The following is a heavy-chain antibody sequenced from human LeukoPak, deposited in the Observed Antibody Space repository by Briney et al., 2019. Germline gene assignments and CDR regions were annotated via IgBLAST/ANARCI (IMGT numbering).Heavy chain of an antibody. Sequence: SETLSLTCAVYGGSFSGYYWSWIRQPPGKGLEWIGEINHSGSTNYNPSLKSRVTISVDTSKNQFSLKLSSVTAADTAVYYCARDPGWLVRYYFDYWGQGTLVTVSS. D-gene: IGHD3-10*01. CDR2: INHSGST. CDR1: GGSFSGYY. V-gene: IGHV4-34*01. CDR3: ARDPGWLVRYYFDY. J-gene: IGHJ4*02.